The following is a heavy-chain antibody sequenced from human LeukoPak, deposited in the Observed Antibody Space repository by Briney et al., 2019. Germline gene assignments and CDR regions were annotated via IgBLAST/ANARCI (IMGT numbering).Heavy chain of an antibody. V-gene: IGHV3-48*03. Sequence: GSLRLSCAPSGFTFSNYEMHWVRQAPGKGLEWVSYISSSGSDIYYADSVKGRFTISRDNAKNSLYLHMNSLRAEDTAVYYCARDYGGSSPFDYWGQGTLVTVSS. D-gene: IGHD4-23*01. J-gene: IGHJ4*02. CDR2: ISSSGSDI. CDR1: GFTFSNYE. CDR3: ARDYGGSSPFDY.